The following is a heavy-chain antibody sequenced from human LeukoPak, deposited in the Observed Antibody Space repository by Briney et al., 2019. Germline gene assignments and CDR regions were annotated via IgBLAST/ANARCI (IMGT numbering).Heavy chain of an antibody. CDR2: INPSGGST. CDR1: GYTFTSYY. D-gene: IGHD6-19*01. J-gene: IGHJ4*02. CDR3: ARAYSSGWYLDY. Sequence: ASVKVSCKASGYTFTSYYMHWVRQAPGQGLEWMGIINPSGGSTSYARKFQGRVTMTRDTSTSTVYMELSSLRSEDTAVYYCARAYSSGWYLDYWGQGTLVTVSS. V-gene: IGHV1-46*01.